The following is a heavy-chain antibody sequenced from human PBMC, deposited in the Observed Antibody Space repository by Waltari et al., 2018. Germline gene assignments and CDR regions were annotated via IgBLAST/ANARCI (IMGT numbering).Heavy chain of an antibody. J-gene: IGHJ4*02. CDR2: IKQDGSEK. D-gene: IGHD1-7*01. CDR3: ARVYWNYYFDY. Sequence: EVQLVESGGGLVQPGGSLRLSCAASGFTFSSYWMRWVRQAPGKGLEWVANIKQDGSEKYYVDSVKGRFTISRDNAKNSLYLQMNSLRAEDTAVYYCARVYWNYYFDYWGQGTLVTVSS. CDR1: GFTFSSYW. V-gene: IGHV3-7*01.